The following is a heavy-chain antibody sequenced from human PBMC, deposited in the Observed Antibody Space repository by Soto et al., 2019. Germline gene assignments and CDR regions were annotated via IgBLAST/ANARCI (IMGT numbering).Heavy chain of an antibody. CDR3: ARVGAXXDXYYYGMDV. CDR2: ISAYNGNT. D-gene: IGHD5-12*01. V-gene: IGHV1-18*01. Sequence: QVQLVQSGAEVKKPGASVKVSCKASGYTFTSYGISWVRQAPGQGLEWMGWISAYNGNTNYAQKLQGRVTMTTDTATSTAYMELRXLRSDXTAVXYCARVGAXXDXYYYGMDVWGQGTTVTVSS. CDR1: GYTFTSYG. J-gene: IGHJ6*02.